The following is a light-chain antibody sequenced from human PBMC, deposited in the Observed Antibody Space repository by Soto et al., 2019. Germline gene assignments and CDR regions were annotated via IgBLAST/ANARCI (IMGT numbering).Light chain of an antibody. Sequence: EIVMTQSPATLSVSPGERATLSCRASQSVSSNLAWYQQKPGQAPRLLIYGAFIRATGIPARFSGSGSGTEFTLTISRLQSEDFAVYYCQQYNNWPPKYTFGQGTKLEIK. CDR3: QQYNNWPPKYT. V-gene: IGKV3-15*01. CDR1: QSVSSN. J-gene: IGKJ2*01. CDR2: GAF.